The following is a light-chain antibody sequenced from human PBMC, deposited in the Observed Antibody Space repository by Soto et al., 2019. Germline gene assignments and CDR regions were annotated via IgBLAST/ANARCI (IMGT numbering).Light chain of an antibody. CDR1: QSVGNN. V-gene: IGKV3-15*01. CDR2: GAS. Sequence: EIVVTHSPTTKSVSPGERATLARQASQSVGNNLAWYQQRPGQAPRLLIYGASIRATGIPARFSGSGSGTEFTLTISSLQSEDFAVYYCQQHNNWPKWTFGQGTKVDIK. CDR3: QQHNNWPKWT. J-gene: IGKJ1*01.